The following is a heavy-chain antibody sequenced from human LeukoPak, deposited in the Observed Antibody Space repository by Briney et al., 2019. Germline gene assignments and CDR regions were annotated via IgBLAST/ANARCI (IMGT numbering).Heavy chain of an antibody. D-gene: IGHD1-26*01. CDR2: IYYSGGT. J-gene: IGHJ6*02. CDR1: GGSISSYY. V-gene: IGHV4-59*08. Sequence: SETLSLTCTVSGGSISSYYWSWIRQPPGKGLEWIGYIYYSGGTNYNPSLKSRVTISVDTSKNQLSLKLSSVTAADTAVYYCARLNSGSYYYYGMDVWGQGTTVTVSS. CDR3: ARLNSGSYYYYGMDV.